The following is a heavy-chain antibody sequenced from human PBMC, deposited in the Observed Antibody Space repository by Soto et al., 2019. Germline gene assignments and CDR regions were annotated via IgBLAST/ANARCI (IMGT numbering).Heavy chain of an antibody. Sequence: QVQLQESGPGLVKPSETLSLTCTVSGGSVSSGSYYWSWIRQPPGKGLEWMGYIYYSGSTNYNPSLKSRVTISVDTSKNQFSLKLGSVTAADTAVYYCARDCHDFWSWSNCSYGMDVWGQGTTVTVSS. D-gene: IGHD3-3*01. CDR2: IYYSGST. CDR1: GGSVSSGSYY. V-gene: IGHV4-61*01. J-gene: IGHJ6*02. CDR3: ARDCHDFWSWSNCSYGMDV.